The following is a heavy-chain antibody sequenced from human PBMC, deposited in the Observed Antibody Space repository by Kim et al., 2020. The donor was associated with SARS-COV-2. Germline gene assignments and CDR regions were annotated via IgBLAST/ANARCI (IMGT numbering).Heavy chain of an antibody. Sequence: GGSLTLSCAASGFTFSSYSMNWVRQAPGKGLEWVSSISSSSSYIYYADSVKGRFTISRDNAKNSLYLQMNSLRAEDTAVYYCARSYYYDSSGYPHYYGMDVWGQGTTVTVSS. V-gene: IGHV3-21*01. J-gene: IGHJ6*02. CDR1: GFTFSSYS. CDR2: ISSSSSYI. CDR3: ARSYYYDSSGYPHYYGMDV. D-gene: IGHD3-22*01.